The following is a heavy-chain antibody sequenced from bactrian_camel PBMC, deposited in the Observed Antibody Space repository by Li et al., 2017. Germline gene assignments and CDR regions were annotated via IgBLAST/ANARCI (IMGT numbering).Heavy chain of an antibody. V-gene: IGHV3S1*01. CDR1: EFAFSRYW. J-gene: IGHJ4*01. CDR3: ATVTTSLYVGSWYGWYNY. Sequence: HVQLVESGGGLVQPGGSLRLSCTASEFAFSRYWMFWVRQAPGKGLEWVSSISNGGATTYGADSIKGRFTISRDNTKNTLYLQMNSLKIEDTAVYFCATVTTSLYVGSWYGWYNYWGQRTQVTVS. CDR2: ISNGGATT. D-gene: IGHD6*01.